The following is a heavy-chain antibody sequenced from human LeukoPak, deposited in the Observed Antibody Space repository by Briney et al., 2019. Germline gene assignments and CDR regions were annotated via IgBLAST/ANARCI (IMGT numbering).Heavy chain of an antibody. Sequence: GGSLRLSCAASGFTFSSYSMNWVRQAPGKGLEWVSYISSSSSTIYYAYSVKGRFTISRDNAKNSLYLQMNSLRAEDTAVYYCARLGGDNTDYWGQGTLVTVSS. J-gene: IGHJ4*02. D-gene: IGHD2-21*02. V-gene: IGHV3-48*01. CDR1: GFTFSSYS. CDR2: ISSSSSTI. CDR3: ARLGGDNTDY.